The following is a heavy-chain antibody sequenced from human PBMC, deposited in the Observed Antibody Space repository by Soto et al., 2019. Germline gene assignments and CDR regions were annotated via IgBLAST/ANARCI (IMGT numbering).Heavy chain of an antibody. V-gene: IGHV1-69*08. J-gene: IGHJ4*02. CDR3: ARDKGYCSDTSCPDFDY. CDR2: AIPNLGVT. Sequence: QVQLVQSGAEVKKPGSSVKVSCKASGGTLSSYTFSWVRQAPRQGLEWKGRAIPNLGVTNYAKKFQGRFTIVVDTSKSAAYMELNSLRYEDTAVYYCARDKGYCSDTSCPDFDYWGQGTLVTVSS. D-gene: IGHD2-15*01. CDR1: GGTLSSYT.